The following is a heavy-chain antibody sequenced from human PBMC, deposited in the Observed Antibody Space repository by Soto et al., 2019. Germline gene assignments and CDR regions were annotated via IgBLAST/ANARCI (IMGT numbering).Heavy chain of an antibody. CDR3: ARERYSYGPYYFDY. J-gene: IGHJ4*02. D-gene: IGHD5-18*01. CDR2: ITSSGSTT. V-gene: IGHV3-11*01. CDR1: GFTLSYYY. Sequence: PGGSLRLSCAASGFTLSYYYMSWIRQSPGKGLEWVSSITSSGSTTYYTDSVKGRFTISRDNAKNSLYLQMNSLRAEDTAVYYCARERYSYGPYYFDYWGQGTLVTVSS.